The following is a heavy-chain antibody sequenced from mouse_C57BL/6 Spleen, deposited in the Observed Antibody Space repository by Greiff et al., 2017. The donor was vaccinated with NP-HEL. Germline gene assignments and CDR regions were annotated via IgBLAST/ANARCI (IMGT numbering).Heavy chain of an antibody. CDR3: ARSPLYDGYWDWYFDV. J-gene: IGHJ1*03. V-gene: IGHV1-72*01. CDR1: GYTFTSYW. D-gene: IGHD2-3*01. Sequence: QVQLKQPGAELVKPGASVKLSCKASGYTFTSYWMHWVKQRPGRGLEWIGRIDPNSGGTKYNEKFKSKATLTVDKPSSTAYMQLSSLTSEDSAVYYCARSPLYDGYWDWYFDVWGTGTTVTVSS. CDR2: IDPNSGGT.